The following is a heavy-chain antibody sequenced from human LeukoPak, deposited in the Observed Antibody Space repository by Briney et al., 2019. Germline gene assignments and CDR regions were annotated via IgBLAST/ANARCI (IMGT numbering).Heavy chain of an antibody. D-gene: IGHD5-24*01. V-gene: IGHV4-59*01. CDR2: VYYSGTT. Sequence: PSETLSLTCTVSGGSISSYYWSWIRQPPGKGLEWIAYVYYSGTTKYNPSLKSRVTISVDTSKNQFSLKLSSVTAADTAVYYCARDPSDGRFDYWGQGTLVTVSS. CDR3: ARDPSDGRFDY. J-gene: IGHJ4*02. CDR1: GGSISSYY.